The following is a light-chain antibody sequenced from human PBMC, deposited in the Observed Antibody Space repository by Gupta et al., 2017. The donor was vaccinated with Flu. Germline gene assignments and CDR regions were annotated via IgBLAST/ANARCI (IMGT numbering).Light chain of an antibody. CDR1: NTNIGNNI. CDR3: DAWDDSRDGFWA. Sequence: SVLTQPPSGSGTPGQTVTISCSGRNTNIGNNIVNLYQQLPGTAPNLLIFSNNRRRSGVSERFSGSTSGTSAALAISGLQSDDEADYYCDAWDDSRDGFWAFGGGTKLTVL. V-gene: IGLV1-44*01. J-gene: IGLJ3*02. CDR2: SNN.